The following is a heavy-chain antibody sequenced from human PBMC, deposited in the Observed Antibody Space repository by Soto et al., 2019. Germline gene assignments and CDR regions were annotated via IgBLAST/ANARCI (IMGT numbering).Heavy chain of an antibody. V-gene: IGHV3-23*01. Sequence: EVQLLESGGGLVQPGGSLRLSCAASGFSFSSYAMVWVRQAPGKGLEWVSVISARVGSLYFADSVKGRFTISRDNSKNVVSLEMNSLRAEDTDTYFWAKGSIEYSASVDNWGQGTLVVVSS. CDR3: AKGSIEYSASVDN. CDR2: ISARVGSL. CDR1: GFSFSSYA. J-gene: IGHJ4*02. D-gene: IGHD5-12*01.